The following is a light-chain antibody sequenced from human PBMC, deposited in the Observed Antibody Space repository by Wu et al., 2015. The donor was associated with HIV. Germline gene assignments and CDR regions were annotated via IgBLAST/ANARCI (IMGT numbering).Light chain of an antibody. Sequence: EIVLTQSPGTLSLSPGERATLSCRASQSVSSSYLAWYQQKPGQAPRLLIHGASSRATGIPDRFSGSGSGTDFTLTISRLEPEDFAVYYCHQYGSSYSRSPPYSFGQGTKLEIK. CDR1: QSVSSSY. V-gene: IGKV3-20*01. J-gene: IGKJ2*03. CDR2: GAS. CDR3: HQYGSSYSRSPPYS.